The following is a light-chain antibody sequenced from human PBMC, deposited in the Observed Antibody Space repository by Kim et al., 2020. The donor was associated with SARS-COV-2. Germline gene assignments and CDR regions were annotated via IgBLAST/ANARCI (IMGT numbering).Light chain of an antibody. Sequence: PGQTASLTCSGDKLGDKYACWYQKKPGQSPVLVIYQDSKRPSGIPERFSGSNSGNTATLTISGTQAMDEADYYCQAWDSSTGVFGGGTQLTVL. V-gene: IGLV3-1*01. CDR2: QDS. CDR3: QAWDSSTGV. J-gene: IGLJ2*01. CDR1: KLGDKY.